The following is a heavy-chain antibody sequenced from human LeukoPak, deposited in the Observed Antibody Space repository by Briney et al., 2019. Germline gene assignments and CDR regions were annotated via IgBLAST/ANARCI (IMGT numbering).Heavy chain of an antibody. D-gene: IGHD3-10*02. CDR3: AELGINMIGGV. V-gene: IGHV3-48*03. CDR1: GFTFSSYA. Sequence: GGSLRLSCAASGFTFSSYAMSWVRQAPGEGLEWVSYISSSGSTIYYADSVKGRFTISRDNAKNSLYLQMNSLRAEDTAVYYCAELGINMIGGVWGKGTTVTISS. J-gene: IGHJ6*04. CDR2: ISSSGSTI.